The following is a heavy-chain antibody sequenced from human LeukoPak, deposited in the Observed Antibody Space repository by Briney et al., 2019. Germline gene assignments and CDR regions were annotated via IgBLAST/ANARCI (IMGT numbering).Heavy chain of an antibody. D-gene: IGHD5-12*01. J-gene: IGHJ6*02. Sequence: GGSLRLSCAASGFTFSSYNMNWVRQAPGKGLEWVSDLSGSGSSAEYADSVKGRFTISRDNRKNTLYLQMNSLRAEDTAVYYCTQRGGRNVVATINRYYYGMDVWGQGTTATVSS. V-gene: IGHV3-23*01. CDR3: TQRGGRNVVATINRYYYGMDV. CDR1: GFTFSSYN. CDR2: LSGSGSSA.